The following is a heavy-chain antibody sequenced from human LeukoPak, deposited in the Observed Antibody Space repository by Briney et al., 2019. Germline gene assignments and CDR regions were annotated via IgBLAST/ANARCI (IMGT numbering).Heavy chain of an antibody. CDR2: ISYDGSNK. CDR1: GFTFSSYS. J-gene: IGHJ3*02. D-gene: IGHD6-19*01. CDR3: ARVMVQQWLTDAFDI. V-gene: IGHV3-30*03. Sequence: GGSMRLSCAAYGFTFSSYSMNWDRQAPGKGLEWVALISYDGSNKYYTDSVKGRFTISRDNSKNTLYVQMNSLRAEDTAVYYCARVMVQQWLTDAFDIWGQGTMVTVSS.